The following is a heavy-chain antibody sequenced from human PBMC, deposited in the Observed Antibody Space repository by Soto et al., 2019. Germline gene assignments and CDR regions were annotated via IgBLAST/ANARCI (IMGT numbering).Heavy chain of an antibody. CDR3: AREARAYYYGSGSYGSYYYGMDV. J-gene: IGHJ6*02. V-gene: IGHV4-34*01. D-gene: IGHD3-10*01. CDR2: INHSGST. CDR1: GGSFSGYY. Sequence: SETLSLTCAVYGGSFSGYYWSWIRQPPGKGLEWIGEINHSGSTNYNPSLKSRVTISVDTSKNQFSLKLSSVTAADTAVYYCAREARAYYYGSGSYGSYYYGMDVWGQGTTVTVSS.